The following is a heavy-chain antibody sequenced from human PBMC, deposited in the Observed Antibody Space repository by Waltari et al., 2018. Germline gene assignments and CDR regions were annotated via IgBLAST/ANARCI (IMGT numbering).Heavy chain of an antibody. D-gene: IGHD4-4*01. CDR3: ARGPCNYNLFDP. CDR1: GSIFTSYG. V-gene: IGHV1-18*01. CDR2: IIPYNGNP. Sequence: QIQLVQSGAEVKKPGASVKVSCKVSGSIFTSYGVNWGRPAPGQGLEWMGWIIPYNGNPNDARNLHGRVPMTRDSSPSTSFMALRCLNSDYTAVYYFARGPCNYNLFDPLGQGTLVTVSS. J-gene: IGHJ5*02.